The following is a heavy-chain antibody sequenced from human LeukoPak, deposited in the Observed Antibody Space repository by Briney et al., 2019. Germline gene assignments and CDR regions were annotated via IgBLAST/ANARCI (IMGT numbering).Heavy chain of an antibody. V-gene: IGHV4-30-2*01. CDR3: ARQICDFWSGYYFDY. D-gene: IGHD3-3*01. J-gene: IGHJ4*02. CDR2: IYHSGST. Sequence: PSETLSLTCTVSGGSISSGGYYWSWIRQPPGKGLEWIGYIYHSGSTYYNPSFKSRVTISVDTSKNQFSLKLSSVTAADTAVYYCARQICDFWSGYYFDYWGQGTLVTVSS. CDR1: GGSISSGGYY.